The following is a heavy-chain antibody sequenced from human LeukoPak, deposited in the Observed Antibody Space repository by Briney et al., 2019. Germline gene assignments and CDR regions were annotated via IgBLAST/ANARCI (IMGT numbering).Heavy chain of an antibody. J-gene: IGHJ6*02. Sequence: SETLSLTCAVYGGSFSGYYWSWIRQPPGKGLEWIGEINHSGSTNYSPSLKSRVTISVDTSKNQFSLKLSSVTAADTAVYYCASGYSPYYGMDVWGQGTTVTVSS. D-gene: IGHD2-21*01. CDR3: ASGYSPYYGMDV. CDR2: INHSGST. CDR1: GGSFSGYY. V-gene: IGHV4-34*01.